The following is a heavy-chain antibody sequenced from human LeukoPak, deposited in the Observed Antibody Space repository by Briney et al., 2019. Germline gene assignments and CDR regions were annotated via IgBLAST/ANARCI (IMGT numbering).Heavy chain of an antibody. J-gene: IGHJ4*02. V-gene: IGHV4-59*01. CDR2: IYYSGST. Sequence: SETLSLTCTVSGGSILSYYWSWIRRPPGKGLEWIGYIYYSGSTNYNPYLKSRVTISVDTSKNQFSLKLSSVTAADTAVYYCAKMATITKDLDYWGQGTLVTVSS. D-gene: IGHD5-24*01. CDR1: GGSILSYY. CDR3: AKMATITKDLDY.